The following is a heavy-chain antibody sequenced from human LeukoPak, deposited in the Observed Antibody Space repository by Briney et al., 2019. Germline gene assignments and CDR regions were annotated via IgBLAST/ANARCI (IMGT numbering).Heavy chain of an antibody. CDR3: AKDFYDYGDSVNWFDP. D-gene: IGHD4-17*01. J-gene: IGHJ5*02. CDR2: ISGSGGST. Sequence: GGSLRLSCAPSGFTLSSYAMSWVRQAPGRGLEWVSAISGSGGSTYYADSVKGRFTISRDNSKNTLYLQMNSLRAEDTAVYYCAKDFYDYGDSVNWFDPWGQGTLVTVSS. V-gene: IGHV3-23*01. CDR1: GFTLSSYA.